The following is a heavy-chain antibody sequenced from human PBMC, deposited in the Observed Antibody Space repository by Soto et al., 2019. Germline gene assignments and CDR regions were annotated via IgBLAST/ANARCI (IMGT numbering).Heavy chain of an antibody. Sequence: QVQLVQSGAEVKKPGASVKVSCKASGYTFTSYAMHWVRQAPGQRLERMGWLNAGNGNTKSSQKFQGRVTITRDTPASTAYMEVSSLRSEHTAVYYCARVPPFSWYQPLSSAFDLWGQGTMVTVSS. J-gene: IGHJ3*01. V-gene: IGHV1-3*01. CDR2: LNAGNGNT. CDR3: ARVPPFSWYQPLSSAFDL. D-gene: IGHD2-2*01. CDR1: GYTFTSYA.